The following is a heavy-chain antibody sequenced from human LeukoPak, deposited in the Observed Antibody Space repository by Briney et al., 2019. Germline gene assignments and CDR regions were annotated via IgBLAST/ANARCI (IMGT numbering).Heavy chain of an antibody. Sequence: ASVKVSCKASGDTFADYYMHWVRQAPGQGLEWMGWISPNSGGTNYAQKFQGRVTMTRDTSISTAYMELSRLRSDDTAVYYCAIMITFGGVINYWGQGTLVTVSS. CDR2: ISPNSGGT. CDR1: GDTFADYY. J-gene: IGHJ4*02. D-gene: IGHD3-16*02. V-gene: IGHV1-2*02. CDR3: AIMITFGGVINY.